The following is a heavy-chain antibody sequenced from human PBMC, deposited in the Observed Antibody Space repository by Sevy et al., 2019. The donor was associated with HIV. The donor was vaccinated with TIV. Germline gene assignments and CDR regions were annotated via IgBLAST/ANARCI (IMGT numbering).Heavy chain of an antibody. J-gene: IGHJ4*02. CDR2: VNSDGSST. D-gene: IGHD1-26*01. V-gene: IGHV3-74*01. CDR1: GFTFSSYW. Sequence: GGSLRLSCSASGFTFSSYWMHWVRQAPGKGLVRVSGVNSDGSSTNYADSVKGRFTISRDSAKSTLYLQMNSLRAEDTAVYFCVAANTWEDYWGQGTLVTVSS. CDR3: VAANTWEDY.